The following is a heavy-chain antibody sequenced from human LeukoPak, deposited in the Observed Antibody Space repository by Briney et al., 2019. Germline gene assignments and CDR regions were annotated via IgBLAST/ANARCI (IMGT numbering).Heavy chain of an antibody. CDR2: IYHSGST. J-gene: IGHJ4*02. CDR1: GYSISSGYY. Sequence: KPSETLSLTCTVSGYSISSGYYWGWIRQPPGKGLEWIGSIYHSGSTYYNPSLKSRVTISVDTSKNQFSLKLSSVTAADTAVYYCAREVDTDDYWGQGTLVTVSS. D-gene: IGHD5-18*01. CDR3: AREVDTDDY. V-gene: IGHV4-38-2*02.